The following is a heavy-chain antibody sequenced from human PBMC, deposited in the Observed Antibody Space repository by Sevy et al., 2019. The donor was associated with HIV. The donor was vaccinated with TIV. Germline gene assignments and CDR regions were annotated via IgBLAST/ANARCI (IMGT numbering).Heavy chain of an antibody. J-gene: IGHJ4*02. CDR1: GFTFSRYS. CDR3: ARPGSGWFEFDS. D-gene: IGHD6-19*01. Sequence: GGYLRLSCVASGFTFSRYSMNWVRQAPGKGLEWVSNIGSTGPTIYYADSVKGRFTISRDNAKNSLYLQMNSPRQEDTAVYYCARPGSGWFEFDSWGQGTLVPVSS. V-gene: IGHV3-48*02. CDR2: IGSTGPTI.